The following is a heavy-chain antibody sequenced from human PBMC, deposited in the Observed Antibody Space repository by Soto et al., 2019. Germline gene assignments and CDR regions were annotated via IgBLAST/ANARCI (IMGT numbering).Heavy chain of an antibody. CDR3: ARAGGLGPVAVDH. V-gene: IGHV4-30-2*01. J-gene: IGHJ4*02. CDR1: GGSISSGGYS. Sequence: QLQLQESGPGLVKPSQTLSLTCAVSGGSISSGGYSWSWIRQPPGKGLEWIGCNYHGGSTYSHPSLKRRVTSSVDRSKNLFSLKLSSVTAADTAVYYCARAGGLGPVAVDHWGQGTLVTVSS. CDR2: NYHGGST. D-gene: IGHD6-19*01.